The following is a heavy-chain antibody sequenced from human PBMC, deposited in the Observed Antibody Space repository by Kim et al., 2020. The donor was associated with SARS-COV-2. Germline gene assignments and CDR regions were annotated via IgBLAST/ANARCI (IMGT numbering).Heavy chain of an antibody. CDR1: GGSITGYY. J-gene: IGHJ4*02. CDR3: ARDRGSAGGFDF. Sequence: SETLSLTCSVSGGSITGYYWSWIRQSPGKGLEWIAYIYYDGDTSYNPSHKSRVTISLDTSKEQIYLDLTSVTAADTAIYYCARDRGSAGGFDFWGRGTLATVSS. V-gene: IGHV4-59*12. CDR2: IYYDGDT. D-gene: IGHD3-10*01.